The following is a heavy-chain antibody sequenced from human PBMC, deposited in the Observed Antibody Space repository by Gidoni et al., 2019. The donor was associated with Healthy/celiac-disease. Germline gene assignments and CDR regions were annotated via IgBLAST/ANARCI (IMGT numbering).Heavy chain of an antibody. CDR3: ARDKWVDGGYSYGMEGYYYYGMDV. Sequence: EVQLVETGGGLIQPGGSLRLSCAASGFTVSSTYMSWVRQAPGKGLEWVSVIYSGGSTYYADSVKVRFTISRDNSKNTLYLQMNSLRAEDTAVYYCARDKWVDGGYSYGMEGYYYYGMDVWGQGTTVTVSS. CDR2: IYSGGST. CDR1: GFTVSSTY. J-gene: IGHJ6*02. D-gene: IGHD5-18*01. V-gene: IGHV3-53*02.